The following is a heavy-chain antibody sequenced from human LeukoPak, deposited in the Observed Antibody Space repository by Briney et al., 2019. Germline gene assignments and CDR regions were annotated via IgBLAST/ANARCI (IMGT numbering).Heavy chain of an antibody. CDR1: GYTFTGYY. Sequence: ASAKVSCKASGYTFTGYYMHWVRQAPGQGLEWMGWINPNSGGTNYAQKFQGRVTMTRDTSISTAYMELSRLRSDDTAVYYCARVPSGYSSGWYVLGYWGQGTLVTVSS. V-gene: IGHV1-2*02. CDR2: INPNSGGT. CDR3: ARVPSGYSSGWYVLGY. J-gene: IGHJ4*02. D-gene: IGHD6-19*01.